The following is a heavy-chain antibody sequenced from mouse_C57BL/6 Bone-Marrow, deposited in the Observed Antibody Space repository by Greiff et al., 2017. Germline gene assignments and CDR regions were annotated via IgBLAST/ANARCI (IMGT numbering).Heavy chain of an antibody. J-gene: IGHJ3*01. D-gene: IGHD1-1*01. CDR3: VYYYGSAWFAY. V-gene: IGHV1-81*01. Sequence: QVQLKQSGAELARPGASVKLSCKASGYTFTSYGISWVKQRTGQGLEWIGEIYPRSGNTYYNEKFKGKATLTADKSSSTAYMELRSLTSEDSAVYFGVYYYGSAWFAYWGQGTLVTVSA. CDR1: GYTFTSYG. CDR2: IYPRSGNT.